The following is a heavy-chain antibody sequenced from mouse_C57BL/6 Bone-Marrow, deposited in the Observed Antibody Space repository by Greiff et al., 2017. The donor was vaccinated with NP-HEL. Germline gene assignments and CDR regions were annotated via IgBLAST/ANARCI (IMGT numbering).Heavy chain of an antibody. D-gene: IGHD1-2*01. V-gene: IGHV7-3*01. Sequence: EVKLVESGGGLVQPGGSLSLSCAASGFTFTDYYMSWVRQPPGKALEWLGFIRNKANGYTTEYSASVKGRFTISRDNSQSILYLQMNALRAEDSATYYCARYTAFYYFDYWGQGTTLTVSS. CDR3: ARYTAFYYFDY. J-gene: IGHJ2*01. CDR2: IRNKANGYTT. CDR1: GFTFTDYY.